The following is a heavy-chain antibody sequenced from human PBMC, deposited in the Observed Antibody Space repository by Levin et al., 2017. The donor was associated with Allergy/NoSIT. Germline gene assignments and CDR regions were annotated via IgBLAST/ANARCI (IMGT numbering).Heavy chain of an antibody. V-gene: IGHV3-64D*06. D-gene: IGHD3-10*01. CDR3: VSEWYYGSGSLDY. J-gene: IGHJ4*02. Sequence: HAGGSLRLSCSASGFTFSSYAMHWVRQAPGKGLKSVSAISTNGGSTYYADSVKGRFTISRDNSKNTLYLQMSSLRAEDTAVYYCVSEWYYGSGSLDYWGQGTLVTVSS. CDR1: GFTFSSYA. CDR2: ISTNGGST.